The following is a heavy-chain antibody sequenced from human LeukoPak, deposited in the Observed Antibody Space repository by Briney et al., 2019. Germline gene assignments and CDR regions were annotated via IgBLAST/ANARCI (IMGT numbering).Heavy chain of an antibody. CDR2: ISWNSGSI. J-gene: IGHJ5*02. CDR1: GFTFDDYA. Sequence: PGGSLRLSCAASGFTFDDYAMHWVRQAPGKGLEWVSGISWNSGSIGYADSVKGRFTISRDNAKNSLYCARDQVDDFWRGYLRTANWFDPWGQGTLVTVSS. CDR3: ANWFDP. D-gene: IGHD3-3*01. V-gene: IGHV3-9*01.